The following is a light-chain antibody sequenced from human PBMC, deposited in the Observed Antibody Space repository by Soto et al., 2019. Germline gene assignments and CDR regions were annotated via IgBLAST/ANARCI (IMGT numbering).Light chain of an antibody. CDR2: GAS. J-gene: IGKJ1*01. CDR1: LTNGTS. V-gene: IGKV1-39*01. CDR3: QQTYDFPWT. Sequence: DIQIPQSPYSLSASLGDRVTITCRASLTNGTSLSWFQQKSGEAPKLLIYGASTLQVGVPSRFSGAISGTDFPLTISSLQPDDVATYYCQQTYDFPWTFGRGTRV.